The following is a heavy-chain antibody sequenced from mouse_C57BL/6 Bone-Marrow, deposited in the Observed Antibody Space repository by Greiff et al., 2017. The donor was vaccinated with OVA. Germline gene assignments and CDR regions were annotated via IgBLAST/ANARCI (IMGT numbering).Heavy chain of an antibody. V-gene: IGHV1-42*01. CDR3: ETNWEGGYFDV. D-gene: IGHD4-1*01. CDR2: INPSTGGT. J-gene: IGHJ1*03. Sequence: VQLQQSGPELVKPGASVKISCKASGYSFTGYYMNWVKQSPEKSLEWIGEINPSTGGTTYNQKFKAKATLTVDKSSSTAYMQLKSLTSEDSAVYCCETNWEGGYFDVWGTGTTVTVSS. CDR1: GYSFTGYY.